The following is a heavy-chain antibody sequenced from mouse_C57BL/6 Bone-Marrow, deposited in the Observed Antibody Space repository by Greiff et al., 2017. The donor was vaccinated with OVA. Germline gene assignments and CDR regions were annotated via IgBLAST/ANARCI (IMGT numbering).Heavy chain of an antibody. CDR2: ISSGGDYI. CDR1: GFTFSSYA. D-gene: IGHD1-1*01. CDR3: TRGNYYGSSYGFAY. J-gene: IGHJ3*01. V-gene: IGHV5-9-1*02. Sequence: EVQLVESGEGLVKPGGSLKLSCAASGFTFSSYAMSWVRQTPEKRLEWVAYISSGGDYIYYADTVKGRFTISRDNARNTLYLQMSSLKSEDTAMYYCTRGNYYGSSYGFAYWGQGTLVTVSA.